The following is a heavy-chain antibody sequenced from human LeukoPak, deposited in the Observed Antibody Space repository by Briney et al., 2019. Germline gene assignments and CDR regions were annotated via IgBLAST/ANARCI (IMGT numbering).Heavy chain of an antibody. V-gene: IGHV3-23*01. CDR2: ISGGGDIT. CDR1: GFTVSSYS. Sequence: SGGSLRLSCAASGFTVSSYSMNWVRQAPGKGLEWVSAISGGGDITYYADSVKGRFTISRDNSKNTLYLQMNSLRAEDTAVYYCAKDSVRGYSGYGNDGFDIWGQGTMVTVSS. CDR3: AKDSVRGYSGYGNDGFDI. J-gene: IGHJ3*02. D-gene: IGHD5-12*01.